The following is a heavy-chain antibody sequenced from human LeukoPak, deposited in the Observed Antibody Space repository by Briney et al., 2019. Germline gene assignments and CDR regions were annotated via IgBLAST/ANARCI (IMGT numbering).Heavy chain of an antibody. V-gene: IGHV4-31*03. CDR1: GGSISSGGYY. CDR2: IYYSGST. CDR3: ARGIGKGRQLPRGAFDI. J-gene: IGHJ3*02. D-gene: IGHD2-2*01. Sequence: SETLSLTCTVSGGSISSGGYYWSWIRQHPGKGLEWIGYIYYSGSTYYNPSLKSRVTISVDTSKNQFSLKLSSVTAADTAVYYCARGIGKGRQLPRGAFDIWGQGTMVTVSS.